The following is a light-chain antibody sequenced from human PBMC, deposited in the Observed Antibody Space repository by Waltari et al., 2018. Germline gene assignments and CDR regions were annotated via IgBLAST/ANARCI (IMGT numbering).Light chain of an antibody. V-gene: IGKV3-15*01. Sequence: EIVMTPSPATLAVSPGESATLPCRASQSVSSDLAWYQQTSGQAPRLLIYAASNRATGIPARFQGSGSGTEFTLTISSLQSGDSAVYYCQQYNNWPLTFGQGTKVEIK. J-gene: IGKJ1*01. CDR1: QSVSSD. CDR2: AAS. CDR3: QQYNNWPLT.